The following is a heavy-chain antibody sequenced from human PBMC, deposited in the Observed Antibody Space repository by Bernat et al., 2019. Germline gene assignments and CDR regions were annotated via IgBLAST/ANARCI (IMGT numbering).Heavy chain of an antibody. V-gene: IGHV1-69*01. J-gene: IGHJ6*03. D-gene: IGHD5-18*01. Sequence: QVQLVQSGAEVKKPGSSVKVSCKASGGTFSSYAISWVRQAPGQWLEWMGGIIPIFGTANYAQKFQGRVTITADESTSTAYMELSSLRSEDTAVYYCARGESRYYYYYYYMDVWGKGTTVTVSS. CDR2: IIPIFGTA. CDR3: ARGESRYYYYYYYMDV. CDR1: GGTFSSYA.